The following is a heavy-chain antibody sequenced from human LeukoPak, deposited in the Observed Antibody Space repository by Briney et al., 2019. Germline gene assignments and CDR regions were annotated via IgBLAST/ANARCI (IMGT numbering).Heavy chain of an antibody. CDR2: IRYDGSSE. CDR3: AKDLSSSSWNYYFDY. V-gene: IGHV3-30*02. CDR1: GFTFSNYG. J-gene: IGHJ4*02. D-gene: IGHD6-13*01. Sequence: GGSLRLSCAASGFTFSNYGMHWVRQAPGKGLEWEAFIRYDGSSEYYADSVKGRFTISRDNSKNTLYLQMNSLRAEDTAVYYCAKDLSSSSWNYYFDYWGQGTLVTVSS.